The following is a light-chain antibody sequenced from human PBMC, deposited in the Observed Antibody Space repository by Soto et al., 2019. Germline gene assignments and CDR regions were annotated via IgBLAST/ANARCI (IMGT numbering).Light chain of an antibody. V-gene: IGKV3-15*01. Sequence: TQSTCTLSFSPGAIATRSCMASESVSTNLAWYRQKAGQAPRLLIYGASTRATGIPARFSGSGSGTEFTLPISSLEPEDFAVYYCHQRYNWPLTFGGGTRLEIK. J-gene: IGKJ5*01. CDR3: HQRYNWPLT. CDR1: ESVSTN. CDR2: GAS.